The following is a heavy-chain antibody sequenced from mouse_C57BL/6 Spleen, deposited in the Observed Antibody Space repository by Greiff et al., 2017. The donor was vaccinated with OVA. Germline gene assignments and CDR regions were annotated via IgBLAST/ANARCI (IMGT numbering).Heavy chain of an antibody. J-gene: IGHJ3*01. D-gene: IGHD2-4*01. Sequence: EVQVVESGGDLVKPGGSLKLSCAASGFTFSSYGMSWVRQTPDKRLEWVATISSGGSYTYYPDSVKGRFTISRDNAKNTLYLQMSSLKSEDTAMYYCARQDYDYGFAYWGRGTLVTVSA. V-gene: IGHV5-6*01. CDR2: ISSGGSYT. CDR3: ARQDYDYGFAY. CDR1: GFTFSSYG.